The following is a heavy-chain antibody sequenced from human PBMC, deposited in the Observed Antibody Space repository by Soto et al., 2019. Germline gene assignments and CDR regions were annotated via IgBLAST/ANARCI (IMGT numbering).Heavy chain of an antibody. Sequence: PGGSLRLSCAVSGFSVSDNYMSWVRQAPGKGLEWVSVIYRGDATHYADSVKGRFTISRDNSKSTVYLQMNNLRAEDTAVYYCARDRSDSSRADSFDIWGPGTMVTVSS. J-gene: IGHJ3*02. V-gene: IGHV3-53*01. CDR2: IYRGDAT. CDR3: ARDRSDSSRADSFDI. CDR1: GFSVSDNY. D-gene: IGHD6-6*01.